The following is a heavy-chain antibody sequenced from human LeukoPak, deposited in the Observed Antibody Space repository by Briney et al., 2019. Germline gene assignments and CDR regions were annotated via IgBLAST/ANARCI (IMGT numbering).Heavy chain of an antibody. Sequence: GGSLRLSCAASGFTFSSYVMSWVRQAPGKGLEWVSAICDNSVSTYYADSVKGRFTVSRDNSKNTLYLQMNSLRVEDTAVYFCAKGSSSSRPYYFDYWGQGTLVTVSS. CDR1: GFTFSSYV. V-gene: IGHV3-23*01. D-gene: IGHD6-6*01. CDR3: AKGSSSSRPYYFDY. CDR2: ICDNSVST. J-gene: IGHJ4*02.